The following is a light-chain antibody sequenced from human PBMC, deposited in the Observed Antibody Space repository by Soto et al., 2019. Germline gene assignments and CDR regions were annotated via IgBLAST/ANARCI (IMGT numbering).Light chain of an antibody. CDR1: QSISSW. CDR2: DAS. CDR3: QQYNSYRWT. J-gene: IGKJ1*01. V-gene: IGKV1-5*01. Sequence: DIQMTQSPSTLSASVGDRVTITCRASQSISSWLAWYRQKPGKAPKLLIYDASSLESGVPSRFSGSGSGTEFTLTISSLQPDDFATYYCQQYNSYRWTFGQGTKVDIK.